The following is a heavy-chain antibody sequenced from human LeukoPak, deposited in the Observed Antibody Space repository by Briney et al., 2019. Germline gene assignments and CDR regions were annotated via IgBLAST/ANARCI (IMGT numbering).Heavy chain of an antibody. CDR2: ISSSSSYT. J-gene: IGHJ4*02. CDR1: GFTFSDYY. Sequence: MTGGSLRLSCAASGFTFSDYYMSWIRQAPGKGLEWVSYISSSSSYTNYADSVKGRFTISRDNAKNSLYLQMNSLRAEDTAVYYCARGDAWAVAGVFDYWGQGTLVTVSS. V-gene: IGHV3-11*05. CDR3: ARGDAWAVAGVFDY. D-gene: IGHD6-19*01.